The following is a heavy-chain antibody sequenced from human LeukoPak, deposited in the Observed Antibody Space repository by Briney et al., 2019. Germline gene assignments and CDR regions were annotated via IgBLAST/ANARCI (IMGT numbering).Heavy chain of an antibody. CDR3: ARGTKHHDY. CDR2: INAKSGDT. CDR1: GYTFTDYY. Sequence: ASVKVSCKASGYTFTDYYVHWVRQAPGQGLEWMGRINAKSGDTNYAQKLQGRVTMTTDTSTSTAYMELRSLRSDDTAVYYCARGTKHHDYWGQGTLVTVSS. J-gene: IGHJ4*02. V-gene: IGHV1-18*04.